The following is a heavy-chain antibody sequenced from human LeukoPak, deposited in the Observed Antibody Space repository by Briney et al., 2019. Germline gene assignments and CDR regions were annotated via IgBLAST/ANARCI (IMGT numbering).Heavy chain of an antibody. CDR2: ITHSGGT. CDR3: ARGPWGGVRVSFVYLDY. CDR1: GESFSAYY. D-gene: IGHD3-10*01. Sequence: SETLSLTCVVSGESFSAYYWTWIRQPPGKGPEWIGEITHSGGTTYNPSLKSRLCISRDTSKDLLSLKLSSVTAAGTAVYYCARGPWGGVRVSFVYLDYWGPGALVTVSS. J-gene: IGHJ4*02. V-gene: IGHV4-34*01.